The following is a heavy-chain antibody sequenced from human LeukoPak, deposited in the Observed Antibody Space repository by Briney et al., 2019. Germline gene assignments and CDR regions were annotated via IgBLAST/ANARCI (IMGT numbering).Heavy chain of an antibody. CDR2: IYYSGST. CDR3: ARESFYAFDI. J-gene: IGHJ3*02. CDR1: GGSISSYY. Sequence: PSETLPLTCTVSGGSISSYYWSWIRQPPGKGLEWIGYIYYSGSTNYNPSLKSRVTISVDTSKNQFSLKLSSVTAADTAVYYCARESFYAFDIWGQGTMVTVSS. V-gene: IGHV4-59*01. D-gene: IGHD3-16*01.